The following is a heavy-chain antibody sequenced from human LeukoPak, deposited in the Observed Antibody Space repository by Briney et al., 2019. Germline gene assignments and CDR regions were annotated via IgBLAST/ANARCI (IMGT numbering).Heavy chain of an antibody. Sequence: SETLSLTCTVSGGSISSSSYYWGWIRQPPGKGLEWIGSIYYSGSTYYNPSLKSRVTISVDTSKNQFSLKLSSVTAADTAVYYCAKKDKAMVIDYWGQGTLVTVSS. D-gene: IGHD5-18*01. CDR1: GGSISSSSYY. CDR3: AKKDKAMVIDY. V-gene: IGHV4-39*07. CDR2: IYYSGST. J-gene: IGHJ4*02.